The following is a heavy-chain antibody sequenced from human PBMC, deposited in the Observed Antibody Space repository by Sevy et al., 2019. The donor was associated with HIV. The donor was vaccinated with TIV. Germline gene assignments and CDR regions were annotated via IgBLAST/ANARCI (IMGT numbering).Heavy chain of an antibody. J-gene: IGHJ4*02. CDR2: ISSSGSTI. D-gene: IGHD3-10*01. CDR1: GFTFSDYY. CDR3: AFAGGWFGELFQRVFGY. Sequence: GGSLRLSCAASGFTFSDYYMSWIRQAPGKGLEWVSYISSSGSTIYYADSLKGRFTISRYNAKNSLYLQMNSLGAEDTAVYYGAFAGGWFGELFQRVFGYWGQGTLVTVSS. V-gene: IGHV3-11*04.